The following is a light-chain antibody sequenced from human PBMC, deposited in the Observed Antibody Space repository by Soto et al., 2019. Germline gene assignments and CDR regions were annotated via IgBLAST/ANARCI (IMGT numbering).Light chain of an antibody. J-gene: IGLJ3*02. CDR3: AAWDDSLNGWV. V-gene: IGLV1-44*01. CDR1: SSNIGSNN. CDR2: GNN. Sequence: QAVVPQPPSASGTPGQRVTISCSGSSSNIGSNNVNWYQQLSGTAPKLLIYGNNQRPSGVPDRFSGSKSGTSASLAISGLQSEDEADYYCAAWDDSLNGWVFGGGTKVTVL.